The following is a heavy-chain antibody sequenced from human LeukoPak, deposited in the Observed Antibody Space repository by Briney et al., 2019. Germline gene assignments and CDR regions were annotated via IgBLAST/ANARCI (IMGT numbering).Heavy chain of an antibody. CDR2: IYYSGTT. D-gene: IGHD5-18*01. V-gene: IGHV4-59*01. J-gene: IGHJ3*02. CDR1: GGSISSYY. CDR3: ARHRGYSYTYDAFDI. Sequence: SETLPLTCTVSGGSISSYYWSWIRQPPGKGLEWIGYIYYSGTTNYNPSLKSRVTVSVDTSKNQFSLKLSSVTTADTAVYYCARHRGYSYTYDAFDIWGQGTMVTVSS.